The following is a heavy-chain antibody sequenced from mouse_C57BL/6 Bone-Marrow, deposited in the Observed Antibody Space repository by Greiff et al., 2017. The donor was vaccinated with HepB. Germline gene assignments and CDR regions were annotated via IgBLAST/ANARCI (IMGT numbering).Heavy chain of an antibody. V-gene: IGHV1-26*01. Sequence: EVQLQQSGPELVKPGASVKISCKASGYTFTDYYMNWVKQSHGKSLEWIGDINPNNGGTSYNQKFKGKATLTVDKSSSTAYMELRSLTSEDSAVYYCARGITTVPYFDYWGQGTTLTVSS. CDR1: GYTFTDYY. J-gene: IGHJ2*01. D-gene: IGHD1-1*01. CDR3: ARGITTVPYFDY. CDR2: INPNNGGT.